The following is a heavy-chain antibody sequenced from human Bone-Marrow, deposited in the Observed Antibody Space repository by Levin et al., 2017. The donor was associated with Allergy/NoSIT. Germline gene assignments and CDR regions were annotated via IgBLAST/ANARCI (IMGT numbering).Heavy chain of an antibody. CDR2: VYPGDSDT. CDR1: GYSFSSQW. Sequence: KSGESLKISCKGSGYSFSSQWIAWVRQKPGKGLEWMGIVYPGDSDTIYSPSFQGQVTFSADKSTNIAHLHWNSLNASATAMYFCALKMGPTPAFDLWGQGTMVTVSS. D-gene: IGHD1-26*01. J-gene: IGHJ3*01. V-gene: IGHV5-51*01. CDR3: ALKMGPTPAFDL.